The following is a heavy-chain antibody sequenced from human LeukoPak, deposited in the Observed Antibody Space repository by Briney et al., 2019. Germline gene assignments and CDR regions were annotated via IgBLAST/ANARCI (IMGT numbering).Heavy chain of an antibody. Sequence: ASETLSLTCAVYGGSFSGYYWSWIRQPPGKGLEWIGEINHSGSTNYNPSLKSRVTISVDKSKNQFSLKLSSVTAADTAVYYCARNSLGVGPGVVIYYGMDVWGQGTTVTVSS. V-gene: IGHV4-34*01. CDR2: INHSGST. CDR3: ARNSLGVGPGVVIYYGMDV. J-gene: IGHJ6*02. CDR1: GGSFSGYY. D-gene: IGHD3-3*01.